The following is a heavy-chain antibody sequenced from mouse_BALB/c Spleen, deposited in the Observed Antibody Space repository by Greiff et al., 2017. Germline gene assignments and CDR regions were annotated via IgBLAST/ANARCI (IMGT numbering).Heavy chain of an antibody. V-gene: IGHV5-4*02. Sequence: EVKVEESGGGLVKPGGSLKLSCAASGFTFSDYYMYWVRQTPEKRLEWVATISDGGSYTYYPDSVKGRFTISRDNAKNNLYLQMSSLKSEDTAMYYCARDVGGSSLYAMDYWGQGTAVTVSS. CDR2: ISDGGSYT. CDR1: GFTFSDYY. CDR3: ARDVGGSSLYAMDY. D-gene: IGHD1-1*01. J-gene: IGHJ4*01.